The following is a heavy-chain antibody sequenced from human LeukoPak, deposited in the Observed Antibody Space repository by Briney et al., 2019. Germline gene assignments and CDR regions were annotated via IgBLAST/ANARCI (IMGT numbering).Heavy chain of an antibody. CDR3: AKAYCGSTVCYGGGKIDY. V-gene: IGHV3-30*02. Sequence: GGSLRLSCAASGFTFINYGMHWVRQAPGKGPEWVAFIRYDEANKYYADSVKGRFTISRDNSKNTPYLEMNSLRAEDTAVYYCAKAYCGSTVCYGGGKIDYWGQGTLVTVSS. D-gene: IGHD2-2*01. J-gene: IGHJ4*02. CDR1: GFTFINYG. CDR2: IRYDEANK.